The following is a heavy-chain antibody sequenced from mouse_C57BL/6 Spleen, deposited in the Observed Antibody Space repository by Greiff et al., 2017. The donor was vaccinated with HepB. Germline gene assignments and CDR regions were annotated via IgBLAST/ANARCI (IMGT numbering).Heavy chain of an antibody. Sequence: EVHLVESGGDLVKPGGSLKLSCAASGFTFSSYGMSWVRQTPDKRLEWVATISSGGSYTYYPDSVKGRFTISRDNAKNTLYLQMSSLKSEDTAMYYCAKGDSSFAYWGQGTLVTVSA. D-gene: IGHD3-2*01. CDR3: AKGDSSFAY. CDR1: GFTFSSYG. CDR2: ISSGGSYT. J-gene: IGHJ3*01. V-gene: IGHV5-6*01.